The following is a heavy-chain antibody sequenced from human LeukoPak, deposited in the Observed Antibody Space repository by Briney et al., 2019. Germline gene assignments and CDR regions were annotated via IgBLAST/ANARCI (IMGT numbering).Heavy chain of an antibody. J-gene: IGHJ4*02. Sequence: GSLRLSCAASGFTFDDYGMSWVRQAPGKGLEWVSGINWNGGSTGYADSVKGRFTISRDNAKNSLYLQMNSLRAEDTALYYCARDPPRSHSFDYWGQGTLVTVSS. V-gene: IGHV3-20*04. CDR1: GFTFDDYG. CDR2: INWNGGST. CDR3: ARDPPRSHSFDY.